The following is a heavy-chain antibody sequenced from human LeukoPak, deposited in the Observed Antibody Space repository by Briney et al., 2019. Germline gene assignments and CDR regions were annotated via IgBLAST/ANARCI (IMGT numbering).Heavy chain of an antibody. J-gene: IGHJ4*02. CDR3: ARPSAPYSGGYDY. V-gene: IGHV1-2*02. CDR1: GYTFTGYY. D-gene: IGHD1-26*01. CDR2: INPNSGGT. Sequence: GASVKVSCKASGYTFTGYYMHWVRQAPGQGLEWMGWINPNSGGTNYAQKFQGRVTMTRDTSISTAYMELSRLRSDDTAVYYCARPSAPYSGGYDYWGQGTLVTVSS.